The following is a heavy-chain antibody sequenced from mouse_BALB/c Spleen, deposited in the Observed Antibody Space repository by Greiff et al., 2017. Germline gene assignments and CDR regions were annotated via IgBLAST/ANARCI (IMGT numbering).Heavy chain of an antibody. CDR3: TRRAVVATNFPYYYAMDY. V-gene: IGHV1S127*01. J-gene: IGHJ4*01. CDR2: IDPSDSYT. CDR1: GYTFTSYW. D-gene: IGHD1-1*01. Sequence: QVQLQQPGAELVKPGASVKMSCKASGYTFTSYWMHWVKQRPGQGLEWIGVIDPSDSYTSYNQKFKGKATLTVDTSSSTAYMQLSSLTSEDSAVYYCTRRAVVATNFPYYYAMDYWGQGTSVTVSS.